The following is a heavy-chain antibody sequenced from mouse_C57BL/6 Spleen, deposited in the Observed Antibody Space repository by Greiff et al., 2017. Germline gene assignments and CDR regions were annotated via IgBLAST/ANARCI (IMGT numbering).Heavy chain of an antibody. CDR3: SRGDGSSWGYFDY. CDR2: IDPNSGGT. V-gene: IGHV1-72*01. D-gene: IGHD1-1*01. Sequence: QVQLQQPGAELVKPGASVKLSCKASGYTFTSYWMHWVKQRPGRGLEWIGRIDPNSGGTKYNEKFKSKATLTVDKPSSTAYMLLISLTSEDSSVYYCSRGDGSSWGYFDYWGQGTTLTVSS. CDR1: GYTFTSYW. J-gene: IGHJ2*01.